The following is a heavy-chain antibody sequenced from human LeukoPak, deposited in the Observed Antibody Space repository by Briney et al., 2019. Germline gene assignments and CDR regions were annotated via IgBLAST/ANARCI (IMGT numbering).Heavy chain of an antibody. Sequence: ASVKVSCKASGYTFTSYAMHWVRQAPGQRLEWMGWINAGNGNTKYSRKFQGRVTITRDTSASTAYMELSSLRSEDTAVYYCARDEVGGDSTFDYWGQGTLVTVSS. CDR1: GYTFTSYA. CDR3: ARDEVGGDSTFDY. J-gene: IGHJ4*02. CDR2: INAGNGNT. D-gene: IGHD2-21*02. V-gene: IGHV1-3*01.